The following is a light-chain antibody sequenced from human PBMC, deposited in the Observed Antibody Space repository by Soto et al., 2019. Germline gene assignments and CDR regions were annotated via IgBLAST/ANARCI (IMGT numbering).Light chain of an antibody. V-gene: IGLV2-8*01. J-gene: IGLJ2*01. CDR2: EVT. CDR1: SSDVGGYNY. Sequence: QSALTQPPSASGSPRQSVTISCTGTSSDVGGYNYVSWYQQHPGKVPKLLLYEVTRRPSGVPDRFSGSKSGNTASLTVSALQAEEEAHYYCSSYAGNNVVIFGGGTKLTVL. CDR3: SSYAGNNVVI.